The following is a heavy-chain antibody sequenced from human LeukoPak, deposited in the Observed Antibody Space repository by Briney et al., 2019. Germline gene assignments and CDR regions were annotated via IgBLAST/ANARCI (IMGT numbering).Heavy chain of an antibody. D-gene: IGHD6-19*01. CDR1: GGSFSGYY. CDR3: ARNPPRKGQWLVRDYYYYYMDV. CDR2: INHSGST. V-gene: IGHV4-34*01. Sequence: SETLSLTCAVYGGSFSGYYWSWIRQPPGKGLEWIGEINHSGSTNYNPSLKSRVTISVDTSKNQFSLKLSSVTAADTAVYYCARNPPRKGQWLVRDYYYYYMDVWGKGTTVTISS. J-gene: IGHJ6*03.